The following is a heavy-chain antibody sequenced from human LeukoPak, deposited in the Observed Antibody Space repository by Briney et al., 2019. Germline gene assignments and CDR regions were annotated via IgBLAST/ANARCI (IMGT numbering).Heavy chain of an antibody. Sequence: GGSLRLSCAASGFTFSSYGMHWVRQAPGKGLEWVAFIRYDGSNKYYADSVKGRFTISRDNSKNTLYLQMNSLRAEDTAVYYCAATLPRGRDSSGYYRYWGQGTLVTVSS. CDR1: GFTFSSYG. D-gene: IGHD3-22*01. CDR3: AATLPRGRDSSGYYRY. J-gene: IGHJ4*02. CDR2: IRYDGSNK. V-gene: IGHV3-30*02.